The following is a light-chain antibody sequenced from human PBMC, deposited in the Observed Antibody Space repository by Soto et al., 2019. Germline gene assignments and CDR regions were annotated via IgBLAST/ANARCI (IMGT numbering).Light chain of an antibody. Sequence: DIQMTQSPSTLSAFVGDRVTITCRASQSISGWLAWYQQKPGRAPNLLIYDASILESGVPSRFSGSGSGTEFTLSISSLQPDDFATYYCQQYSKYSPGTFGQGTNVEIK. V-gene: IGKV1-5*01. CDR1: QSISGW. J-gene: IGKJ1*01. CDR2: DAS. CDR3: QQYSKYSPGT.